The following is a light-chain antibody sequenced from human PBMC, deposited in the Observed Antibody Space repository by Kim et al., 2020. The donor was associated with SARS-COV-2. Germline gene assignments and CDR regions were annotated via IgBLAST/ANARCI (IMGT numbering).Light chain of an antibody. Sequence: EIVLTQSPGTLSLSPGERATLSCRASQTVISNYLAWYQQKPGQAPRLVIYGASSRATGIPDRFSGSGSRTDFTLTISRLEPEDFAVYYCQQYGSSSLTFGGGTKVEI. J-gene: IGKJ4*01. V-gene: IGKV3-20*01. CDR2: GAS. CDR1: QTVISNY. CDR3: QQYGSSSLT.